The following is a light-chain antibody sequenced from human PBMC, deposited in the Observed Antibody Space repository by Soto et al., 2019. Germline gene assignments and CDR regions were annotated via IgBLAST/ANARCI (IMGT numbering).Light chain of an antibody. J-gene: IGKJ3*01. CDR1: QDIGSW. CDR3: QQANNFPLT. CDR2: AAA. Sequence: DIQMTQSPSSVSASVGDRVTITCRASQDIGSWLAWYQQKPGKAPKLLIYAAASLQSGVPSRFSATFSGTDFTLTISSLQPEDLATCFCQQANNFPLTFGPGTKVDLK. V-gene: IGKV1-12*01.